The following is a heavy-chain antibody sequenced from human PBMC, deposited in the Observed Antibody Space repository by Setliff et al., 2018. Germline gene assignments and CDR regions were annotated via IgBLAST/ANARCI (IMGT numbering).Heavy chain of an antibody. CDR3: ARIRSSLVVTGSADY. CDR2: ISHSSNYI. V-gene: IGHV3-21*01. CDR1: GGSFSGYS. J-gene: IGHJ4*02. D-gene: IGHD3-22*01. Sequence: ETLSLTCAVYGGSFSGYSWSWIRQPPGKGLEWVSSISHSSNYIYYADSVKGRFTISRDNAKNSLYLQMNSLRAEDTAVYFCARIRSSLVVTGSADYWGQGTLVTVSS.